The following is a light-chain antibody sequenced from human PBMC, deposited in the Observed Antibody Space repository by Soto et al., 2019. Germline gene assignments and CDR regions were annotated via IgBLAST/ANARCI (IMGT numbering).Light chain of an antibody. V-gene: IGLV2-14*01. CDR3: CSYTSSSTLV. Sequence: QSALTQPASVSGSPGQSITISCTGTSSDVGGYNYVSWYQQHPGKAPKLMIYDVSNRPSGVSNRFSGSKSGNTASLTISGLQIEDEADYFCCSYTSSSTLVFGGGTKLTVL. J-gene: IGLJ2*01. CDR1: SSDVGGYNY. CDR2: DVS.